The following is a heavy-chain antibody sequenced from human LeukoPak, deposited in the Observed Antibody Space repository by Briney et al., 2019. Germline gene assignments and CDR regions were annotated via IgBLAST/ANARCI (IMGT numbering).Heavy chain of an antibody. CDR1: GFTFSSYA. Sequence: GGSLRLSCAASGFTFSSYAMSWVRQAPGKGLEWVSAISGSGGSTYYADSVKGRFTISRDNSKNTLYLQMNSLRAEDTAVYYCARGAIGSGYFPSDYWGQGTLVIVSS. V-gene: IGHV3-23*01. CDR2: ISGSGGST. CDR3: ARGAIGSGYFPSDY. J-gene: IGHJ4*02. D-gene: IGHD3-22*01.